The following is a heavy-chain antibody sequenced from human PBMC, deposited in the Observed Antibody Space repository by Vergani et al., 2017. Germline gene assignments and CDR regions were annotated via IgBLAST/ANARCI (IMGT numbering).Heavy chain of an antibody. D-gene: IGHD3-10*01. CDR2: MYHSGST. V-gene: IGHV4-59*01. Sequence: QVRLQESGPGLVKPSETLSLTCSVSGGSMSGYYWSWIRQPPGKKPGWIGYMYHSGSTNYNPSLETRVTISGDTSKNQFSLKLNSVTAADTAVYYCGRGADFYGLGSRLLDLWGQGILVTVSS. CDR3: GRGADFYGLGSRLLDL. J-gene: IGHJ5*02. CDR1: GGSMSGYY.